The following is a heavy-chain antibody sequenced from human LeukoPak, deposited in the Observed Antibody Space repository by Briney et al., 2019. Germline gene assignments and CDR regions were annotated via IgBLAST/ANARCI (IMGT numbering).Heavy chain of an antibody. V-gene: IGHV3-48*02. J-gene: IGHJ4*02. CDR1: GFTFSSYS. D-gene: IGHD1-26*01. CDR2: ITASGTAM. Sequence: GSLRLSCAATGFTFSSYSMNWVRQAPGKGLEWVSHITASGTAMFYADSVKGRFTISRDNAKNSLYLQMNSLRDEDTAVYYCASSGSYRFDYWGQGTLVTVSS. CDR3: ASSGSYRFDY.